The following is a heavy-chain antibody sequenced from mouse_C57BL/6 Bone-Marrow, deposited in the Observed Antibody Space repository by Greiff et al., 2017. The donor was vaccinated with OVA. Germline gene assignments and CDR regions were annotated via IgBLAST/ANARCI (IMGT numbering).Heavy chain of an antibody. J-gene: IGHJ2*01. CDR1: GFNIKDDY. V-gene: IGHV14-4*01. CDR2: IDPENGDT. Sequence: LKQSGAELVRPGASVKLSCTASGFNIKDDYMHWVKQRPEQGLEWIGWIDPENGDTEYASKFQGKATITADTSSNTAYLQLSSLTSEDTAVYYCTTIYYYGSSRSRRTLDYWGQGTTLTVSS. D-gene: IGHD1-1*01. CDR3: TTIYYYGSSRSRRTLDY.